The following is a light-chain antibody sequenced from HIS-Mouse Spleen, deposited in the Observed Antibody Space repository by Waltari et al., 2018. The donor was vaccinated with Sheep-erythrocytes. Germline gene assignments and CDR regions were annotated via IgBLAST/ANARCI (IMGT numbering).Light chain of an antibody. V-gene: IGLV2-23*01. Sequence: PGQSITISCTGTSSDVGSYNLVSWYQQNPGKAPKLMIYEGSKRPSGVSNRFSGSKSGNTASLTISGLQAEDEADYYCCSYAGSSTPWVFGGGTKLTVL. CDR3: CSYAGSSTPWV. CDR1: SSDVGSYNL. CDR2: EGS. J-gene: IGLJ3*02.